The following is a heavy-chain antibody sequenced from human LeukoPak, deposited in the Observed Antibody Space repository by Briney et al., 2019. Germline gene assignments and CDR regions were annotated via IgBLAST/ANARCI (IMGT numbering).Heavy chain of an antibody. CDR2: ISYDGSNK. Sequence: GGSLRLSCAASGFTFSNYWMSWVRQAPGKGLEWVAVISYDGSNKYYADSVKGRFTISRDNSKNTLYLQMNSLRAEDTAVYYCAREVKVATSPFDYWGQGTLVTVSS. CDR3: AREVKVATSPFDY. V-gene: IGHV3-30*01. D-gene: IGHD5-12*01. CDR1: GFTFSNYW. J-gene: IGHJ4*02.